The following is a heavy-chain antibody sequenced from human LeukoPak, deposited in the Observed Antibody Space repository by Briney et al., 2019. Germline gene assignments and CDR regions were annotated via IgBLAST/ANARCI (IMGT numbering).Heavy chain of an antibody. CDR3: ARGVVAGFDS. CDR1: GFVFRSLW. J-gene: IGHJ4*02. CDR2: IDNDGSSA. V-gene: IGHV3-74*03. D-gene: IGHD6-19*01. Sequence: GGSLRLSCAASGFVFRSLWMHWVRQAPGKGLEWVSRIDNDGSSAMYGDSVKGRFTISRDNAKNTLYLQMDSLRDEDTGVYFCARGVVAGFDSWGQGTLDTVSS.